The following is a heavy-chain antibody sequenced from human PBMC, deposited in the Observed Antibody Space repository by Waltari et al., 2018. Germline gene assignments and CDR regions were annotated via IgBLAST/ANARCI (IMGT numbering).Heavy chain of an antibody. V-gene: IGHV3-64D*08. D-gene: IGHD6-19*01. CDR3: VKGKEVAGNDS. Sequence: SGGGVVQPGGSLRLSCSASGFRFSKSAMHWVRQAPGKGLEYVSTISSNGGNTYYADSVKDRFTISRDNSKNSLYLQMSNLRPEDTALYYCVKGKEVAGNDSWGQGAPVTVSS. CDR1: GFRFSKSA. J-gene: IGHJ4*02. CDR2: ISSNGGNT.